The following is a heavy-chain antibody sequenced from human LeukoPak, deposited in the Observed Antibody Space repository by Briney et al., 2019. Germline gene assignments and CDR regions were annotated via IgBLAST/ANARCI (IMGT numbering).Heavy chain of an antibody. J-gene: IGHJ5*02. CDR1: GGSFSGYY. D-gene: IGHD3-10*01. CDR2: INHSGST. V-gene: IGHV4-34*01. CDR3: ARDYGSGSHTRLAWFDP. Sequence: SETLSLTCAVYGGSFSGYYWSWIRRPPGKGLEWIGEINHSGSTNYNPSLKSRVTISVDTSKNQFSLKLSSVTAADTAVYYCARDYGSGSHTRLAWFDPWGQGTLVTVSS.